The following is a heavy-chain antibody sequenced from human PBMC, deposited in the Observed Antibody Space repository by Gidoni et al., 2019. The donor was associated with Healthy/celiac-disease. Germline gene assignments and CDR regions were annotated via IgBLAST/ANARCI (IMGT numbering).Heavy chain of an antibody. D-gene: IGHD1-26*01. CDR2: IYYSGST. J-gene: IGHJ4*02. V-gene: IGHV4-39*01. Sequence: GKGLEWIGSIYYSGSTYYNPYLKSRVTISVDTSKNQFSLKLSSVTAADTAVYYCARAIPSGSYSPYDYWGQGTLVTVSS. CDR3: ARAIPSGSYSPYDY.